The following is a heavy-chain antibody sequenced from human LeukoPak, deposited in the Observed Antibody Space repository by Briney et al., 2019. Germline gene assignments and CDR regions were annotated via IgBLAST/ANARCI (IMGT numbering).Heavy chain of an antibody. D-gene: IGHD5-12*01. Sequence: SETLSLTCTVSGGSISSSSYYWGWIRQPPGKGLEWIGSIYYSGSTYYNPSLKSRVTISVDTSKNQFSLQLNSVTPEDTAVYYCARDVYSGYDFLLLSWFDPWGQGTLVTVSS. CDR2: IYYSGST. CDR1: GGSISSSSYY. CDR3: ARDVYSGYDFLLLSWFDP. V-gene: IGHV4-39*07. J-gene: IGHJ5*02.